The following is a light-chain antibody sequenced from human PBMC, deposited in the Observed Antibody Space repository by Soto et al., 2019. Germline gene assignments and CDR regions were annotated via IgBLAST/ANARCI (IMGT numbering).Light chain of an antibody. CDR1: QSIRTY. Sequence: DIQMTQSPSSLSASLGDSVTITCRASQSIRTYLNWYQQKPGKAPKVLIYDASSLQSGSPSRFRGSGSGTDFTLTISSLQPEDFATYYCQQSHSTPLTFGGGTRVEIK. V-gene: IGKV1-39*01. J-gene: IGKJ4*01. CDR3: QQSHSTPLT. CDR2: DAS.